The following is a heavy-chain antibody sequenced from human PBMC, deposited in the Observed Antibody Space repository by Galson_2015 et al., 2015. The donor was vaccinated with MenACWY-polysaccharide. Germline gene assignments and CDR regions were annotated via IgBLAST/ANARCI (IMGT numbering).Heavy chain of an antibody. CDR2: ITSDISYT. V-gene: IGHV3-21*03. D-gene: IGHD2-15*01. Sequence: PMRLACAVSEFTFRNFAIKGVRQAPGKGLERVSSITSDISYTYYGHSVERRFLMSRDNDKHSQYVHVNSPRAEDTAVYYCAGEGAVYCLGGSCFADVLHICGQGTLVIVSS. CDR1: EFTFRNFA. CDR3: AGEGAVYCLGGSCFADVLHI. J-gene: IGHJ3*02.